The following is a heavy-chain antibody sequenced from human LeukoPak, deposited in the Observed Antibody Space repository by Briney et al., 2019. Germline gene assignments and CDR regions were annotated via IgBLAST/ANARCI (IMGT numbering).Heavy chain of an antibody. Sequence: GGSLRLSSAASGFTFSSYDMHWVRQATGKGLEWVSAIGTAVDTYYLGSVKGRFNISRENDKNSLYLQMNSLRAGDTAVYYCARGGSYYSFDYWGQGTLVTVSS. CDR3: ARGGSYYSFDY. J-gene: IGHJ4*02. CDR2: IGTAVDT. V-gene: IGHV3-13*01. CDR1: GFTFSSYD. D-gene: IGHD1-26*01.